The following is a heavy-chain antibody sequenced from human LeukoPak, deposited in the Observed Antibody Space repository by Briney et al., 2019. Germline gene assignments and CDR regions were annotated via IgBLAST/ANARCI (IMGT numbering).Heavy chain of an antibody. CDR2: ISYDGSNK. V-gene: IGHV3-30*19. CDR3: AREWELLSFGY. J-gene: IGHJ4*02. D-gene: IGHD1-26*01. CDR1: GFTFRSHG. Sequence: GRSLRLSCAASGFTFRSHGMHWVRQAPGKGLEWVAVISYDGSNKYYADSVKGRFTISRDNSKNTLYLQMNSLRAEDTAVYYCAREWELLSFGYWGQGTLVTVSS.